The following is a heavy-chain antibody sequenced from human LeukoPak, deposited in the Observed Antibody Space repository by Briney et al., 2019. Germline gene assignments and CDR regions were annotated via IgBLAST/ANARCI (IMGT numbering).Heavy chain of an antibody. CDR2: ISYDGSNK. V-gene: IGHV3-30*18. Sequence: AGGSLRLSCAASGFTFSSYGMHWVRQAPGKGLEWVAVISYDGSNKYYADSVKGRFTISRDNSKNTLYLQMNSLRAEDTAVYYCAKDGSWYKNSWFDYWGQGTLVTVSS. CDR1: GFTFSSYG. CDR3: AKDGSWYKNSWFDY. J-gene: IGHJ4*02. D-gene: IGHD6-13*01.